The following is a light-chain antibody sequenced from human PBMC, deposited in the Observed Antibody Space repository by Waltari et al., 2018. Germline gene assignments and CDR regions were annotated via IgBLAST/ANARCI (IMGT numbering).Light chain of an antibody. CDR1: QTISPW. Sequence: ITCRAGQTISPWLAWYQQKPGKAPKILIYKTSLLQSGVPSRFSGSGSGTEFTLTISSLQPDDFATYYCQQYKTYSTFGGGTRVEIK. CDR3: QQYKTYST. J-gene: IGKJ4*01. CDR2: KTS. V-gene: IGKV1-5*03.